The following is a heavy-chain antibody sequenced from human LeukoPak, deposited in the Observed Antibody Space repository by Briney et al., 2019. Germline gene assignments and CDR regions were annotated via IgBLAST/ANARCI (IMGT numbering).Heavy chain of an antibody. J-gene: IGHJ6*03. CDR1: GYTFTSYD. CDR3: ARAVVPAGEDYYYYYYMDV. V-gene: IGHV1-8*01. CDR2: MNPNSGNT. Sequence: ASVKVSCKASGYTFTSYDINWVRQATGQGLEWMGWMNPNSGNTGYAQKFQGRVTMTRNTSIRTAYMELSSLRSEDTAVYYCARAVVPAGEDYYYYYYMDVWGKGTTVTVSS. D-gene: IGHD2-2*01.